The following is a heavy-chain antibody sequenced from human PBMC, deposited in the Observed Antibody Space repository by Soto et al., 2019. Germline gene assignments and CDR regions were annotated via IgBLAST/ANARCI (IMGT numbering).Heavy chain of an antibody. CDR1: GGSISSGGYY. Sequence: QVQLQESGPGLVKPSQTLSLTCTVSGGSISSGGYYWSWIRQHPGKGLEWIGYIYYSGSTYYNPSLKSRVTISVVTSKNQFSLKLSSVTAADTAVYYCARDSTTGYGPVQYYYYGMDVWGQGTTVTVSS. CDR2: IYYSGST. D-gene: IGHD3-9*01. J-gene: IGHJ6*02. V-gene: IGHV4-31*03. CDR3: ARDSTTGYGPVQYYYYGMDV.